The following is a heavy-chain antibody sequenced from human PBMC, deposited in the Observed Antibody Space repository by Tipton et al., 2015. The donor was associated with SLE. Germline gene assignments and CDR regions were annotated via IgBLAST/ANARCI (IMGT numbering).Heavy chain of an antibody. CDR2: INPSGGSP. CDR1: GYTFTSYY. CDR3: ARVTGENWYFDL. J-gene: IGHJ2*01. D-gene: IGHD7-27*01. V-gene: IGHV1-46*03. Sequence: QSGPEVKKPGASVKVSCKASGYTFTSYYMHWVRQAPGQGLEWMGIINPSGGSPRYAQRFQGRVTMTRDTSTSTVYMELSSLRSEDTAVYYCARVTGENWYFDLWGRGTLVTVSS.